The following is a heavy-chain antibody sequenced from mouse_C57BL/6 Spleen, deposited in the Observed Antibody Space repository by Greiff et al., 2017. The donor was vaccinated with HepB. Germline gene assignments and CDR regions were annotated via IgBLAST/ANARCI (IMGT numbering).Heavy chain of an antibody. J-gene: IGHJ2*01. D-gene: IGHD2-3*01. CDR1: GYSITSGYY. CDR2: ISYDGSN. V-gene: IGHV3-6*01. CDR3: ARDRDGYYVRYFDY. Sequence: EVQLQESGPGLVKPSQSLSLTCSVTGYSITSGYYWNWIRQFPGNKLEWMGYISYDGSNNYNPSLKNRISITRDTSKNQFFLKLNSVTTEDTATYYCARDRDGYYVRYFDYWGQGTTLTVSS.